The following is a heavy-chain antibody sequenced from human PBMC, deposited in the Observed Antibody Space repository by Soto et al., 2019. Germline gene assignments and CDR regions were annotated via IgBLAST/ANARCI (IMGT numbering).Heavy chain of an antibody. D-gene: IGHD2-21*02. CDR2: TNDYGTTI. J-gene: IGHJ4*02. CDR3: ARGGLKPFDY. V-gene: IGHV3-74*01. Sequence: GGALRLSKAASGFILGNYWMHWGRQAPGKGLVWVSRTNDYGTTINYAESVEGRFIISRDDAKSEVYLQMNNLRAEDSAGYYCARGGLKPFDYWGKGALVTV. CDR1: GFILGNYW.